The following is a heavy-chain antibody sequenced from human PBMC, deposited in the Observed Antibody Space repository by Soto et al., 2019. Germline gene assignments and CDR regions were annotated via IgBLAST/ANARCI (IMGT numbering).Heavy chain of an antibody. CDR2: ILHDGSTN. D-gene: IGHD3-10*01. J-gene: IGHJ4*02. CDR1: GFTFSSYA. V-gene: IGHV3-30-3*01. CDR3: ARGTESYITSPRRPLFDY. Sequence: QVQLVESGGGVVQSGRSLRLSCAASGFTFSSYAMHWVRQAPGKGLERVASILHDGSTNAYADSVKGRFTISRDNAKNTLYLQMNSLRTEDTAVYYCARGTESYITSPRRPLFDYWAREPWSPSPQ.